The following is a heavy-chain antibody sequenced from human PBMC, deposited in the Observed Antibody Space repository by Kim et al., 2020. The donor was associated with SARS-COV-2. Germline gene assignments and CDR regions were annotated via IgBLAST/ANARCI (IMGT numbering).Heavy chain of an antibody. D-gene: IGHD2-2*01. J-gene: IGHJ6*03. Sequence: ADSVKGRFTISRDNAKNSLYLQMNSLRAEDTAVYYCARRYCSSTSCVIDVWGKGTTVTVSS. V-gene: IGHV3-48*03. CDR3: ARRYCSSTSCVIDV.